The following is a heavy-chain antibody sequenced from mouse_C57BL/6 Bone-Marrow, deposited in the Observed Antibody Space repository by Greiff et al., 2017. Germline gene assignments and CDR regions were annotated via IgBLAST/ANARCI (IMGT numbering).Heavy chain of an antibody. Sequence: DVKLVESGGGLVQPGGSLKLSCAASGFTFSDYYMYWVRQTPEKRLEWVAYISNGGGSTYYPDTVKGRFTISRDNAKNTLYLQMSRLKSEDTAMYYCARDYDGIPLFDYWGQGTTLTVSS. CDR3: ARDYDGIPLFDY. CDR2: ISNGGGST. CDR1: GFTFSDYY. D-gene: IGHD2-4*01. V-gene: IGHV5-12*01. J-gene: IGHJ2*01.